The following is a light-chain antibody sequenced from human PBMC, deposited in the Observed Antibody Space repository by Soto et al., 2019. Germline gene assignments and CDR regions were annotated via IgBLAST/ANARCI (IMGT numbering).Light chain of an antibody. CDR1: SSDVGGYNY. CDR2: EVS. V-gene: IGLV2-8*01. J-gene: IGLJ1*01. Sequence: QSALTQPPSASGSPGQSVTISCTGTSSDVGGYNYVSWYQQHPGKAPKLMIYEVSKRPSGVPDRFSGSKSGNTASLTVSGRQAEDEADYYCSSYAGSNAEVFGTGTKLTVL. CDR3: SSYAGSNAEV.